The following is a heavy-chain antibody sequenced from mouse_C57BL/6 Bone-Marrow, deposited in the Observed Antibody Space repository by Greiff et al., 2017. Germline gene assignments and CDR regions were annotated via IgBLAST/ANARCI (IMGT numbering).Heavy chain of an antibody. V-gene: IGHV14-1*01. CDR2: IDPEDGDT. D-gene: IGHD1-1*01. CDR1: GFNIKDYY. CDR3: TTGDYYGSSKYYYAMDY. J-gene: IGHJ4*01. Sequence: SGAELVRPGASVKLSCTASGFNIKDYYMHWVKQRPEQGLEWIGRIDPEDGDTEYAPKFQGKATMTADTSSNTAYLQLSSLTSEDTAVYYCTTGDYYGSSKYYYAMDYWGQGTSVTVSS.